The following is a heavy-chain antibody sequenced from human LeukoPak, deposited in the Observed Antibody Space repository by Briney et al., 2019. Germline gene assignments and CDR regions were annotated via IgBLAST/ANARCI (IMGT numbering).Heavy chain of an antibody. D-gene: IGHD3-22*01. J-gene: IGHJ4*02. CDR2: IYYSGST. CDR3: ARADSSGYEHFDY. V-gene: IGHV4-59*01. Sequence: PSETLSLTCTVSGDSLSSYYWSWIRQPPGKGLEWIGNIYYSGSTNYNPSLKSRVTISVDRFKNHFSLKLSSVTAADTAVYYCARADSSGYEHFDYWGQGTLVTVSS. CDR1: GDSLSSYY.